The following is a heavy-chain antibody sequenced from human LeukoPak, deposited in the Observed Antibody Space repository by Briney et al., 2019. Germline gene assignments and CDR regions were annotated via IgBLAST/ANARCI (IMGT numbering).Heavy chain of an antibody. V-gene: IGHV3-53*01. CDR1: GFTVSNNY. CDR2: IYRDGST. CDR3: AGAIGYFDF. D-gene: IGHD2-21*01. J-gene: IGHJ4*02. Sequence: AGGSLRPSWAASGFTVSNNYMSWVRQAPGKGLEWVSVIYRDGSTYYADSVKGRFTISRDNSKNTLSLQMNSLRAEDTALYYCAGAIGYFDFWGQGTLVTVSS.